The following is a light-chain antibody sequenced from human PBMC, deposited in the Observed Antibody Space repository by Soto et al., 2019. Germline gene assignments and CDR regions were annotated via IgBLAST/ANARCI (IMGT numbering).Light chain of an antibody. J-gene: IGKJ1*01. V-gene: IGKV3-15*01. CDR2: GAS. CDR1: QSVSSN. Sequence: EIVMTQSPATLSVSPGERATLSCRASQSVSSNLAWYQQKPGQAPRLLIYGASTRATGIPARFSGSGSGTEFTLTISSLQSEDFAFYYCQQYNNWPTWTFGQGTKVEIK. CDR3: QQYNNWPTWT.